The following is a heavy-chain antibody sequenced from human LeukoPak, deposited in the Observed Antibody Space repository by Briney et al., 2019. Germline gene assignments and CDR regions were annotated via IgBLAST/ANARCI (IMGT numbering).Heavy chain of an antibody. CDR3: ARLEYMVRGVIY. Sequence: SETLSLTCTVSGGSISSSSYYWGWPRQPPGKGLEWIGSIYYSGSTYYNPSLKIRVTISVDTSKNQFSLKLSSVTAADTAVYYCARLEYMVRGVIYWGQGTLVTVSS. CDR2: IYYSGST. V-gene: IGHV4-39*01. J-gene: IGHJ4*02. D-gene: IGHD3-10*01. CDR1: GGSISSSSYY.